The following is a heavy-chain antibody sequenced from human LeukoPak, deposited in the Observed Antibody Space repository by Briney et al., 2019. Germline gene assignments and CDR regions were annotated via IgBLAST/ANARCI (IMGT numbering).Heavy chain of an antibody. J-gene: IGHJ2*01. V-gene: IGHV1-2*02. Sequence: ASVKVSCKASGYTFTGYYMHWVRQAPGQGLEWMGWINPNSGGTNYAQKFQGRVTMTRDTSISTAYMELSRLRSDDTAVYYCAGGNPVVTRTRYWYFDLWGRGTLVTVSS. CDR3: AGGNPVVTRTRYWYFDL. CDR1: GYTFTGYY. CDR2: INPNSGGT. D-gene: IGHD2-15*01.